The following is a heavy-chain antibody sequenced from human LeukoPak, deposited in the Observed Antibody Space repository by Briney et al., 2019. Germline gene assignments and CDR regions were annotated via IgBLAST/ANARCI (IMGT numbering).Heavy chain of an antibody. V-gene: IGHV1-69*01. CDR2: IIPIFGTA. D-gene: IGHD1-26*01. J-gene: IGHJ4*02. CDR1: GGTFSSYA. Sequence: SVKVSCKASGGTFSSYAISWVRQAPGQGLEWMGGIIPIFGTANYAQKFQGRVTITADESTSTAYMELRSLRSDDTAVYYCASSETGSYSEFDYWGQGTLVTVSS. CDR3: ASSETGSYSEFDY.